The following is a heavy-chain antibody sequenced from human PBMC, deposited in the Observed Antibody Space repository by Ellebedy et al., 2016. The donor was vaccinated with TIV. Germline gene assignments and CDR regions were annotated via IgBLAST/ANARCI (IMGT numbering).Heavy chain of an antibody. D-gene: IGHD3-9*01. V-gene: IGHV3-33*01. CDR3: AREQSPYYEILTGSFDY. CDR2: IWYDGFNK. CDR1: GFSFSTYG. J-gene: IGHJ4*02. Sequence: GESLKISCEASGFSFSTYGMHWVRQAPGQGLEWVAVIWYDGFNKDYADSVKGRFTISRDNSKSTLYLEMKSLRVEDTAVYYCAREQSPYYEILTGSFDYWGQGALVTVSS.